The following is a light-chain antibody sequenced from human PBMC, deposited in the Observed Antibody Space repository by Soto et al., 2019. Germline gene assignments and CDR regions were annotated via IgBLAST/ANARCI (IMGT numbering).Light chain of an antibody. CDR1: SSDVGGYNY. CDR3: SSYGV. J-gene: IGLJ1*01. V-gene: IGLV2-8*01. CDR2: EVS. Sequence: QSVLTQPPSASGSPGQSVTISCTGTSSDVGGYNYVSWYQQHPGKAPKLMIYEVSKRPSGVPDRFSGSKSGNTASLTVSGLQAEDEADYYCSSYGVFGTGTKVTVL.